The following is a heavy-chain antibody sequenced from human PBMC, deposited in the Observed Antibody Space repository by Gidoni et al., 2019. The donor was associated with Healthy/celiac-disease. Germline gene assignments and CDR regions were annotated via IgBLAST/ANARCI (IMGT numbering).Heavy chain of an antibody. D-gene: IGHD3-3*01. CDR3: ARGPTPNYITIFGYYFDY. CDR1: GGTFSSYA. Sequence: QVQLVQSGAEVKKPGSSVKVSCKASGGTFSSYAISWVRQAPGQGLEWMGRIIPILGIANYAQKFQGRVTITADKSTSTAYMELSSLRSEDTAVYYCARGPTPNYITIFGYYFDYWGQGTLVTVSS. V-gene: IGHV1-69*04. J-gene: IGHJ4*02. CDR2: IIPILGIA.